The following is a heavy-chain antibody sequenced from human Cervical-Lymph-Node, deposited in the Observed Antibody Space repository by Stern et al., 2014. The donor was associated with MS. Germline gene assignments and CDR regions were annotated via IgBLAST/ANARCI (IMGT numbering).Heavy chain of an antibody. CDR2: IYQDGST. D-gene: IGHD2-15*01. J-gene: IGHJ5*02. CDR3: ARVDDCSGGTCFSTSWFDP. Sequence: QVQLVESGPGLVKPSETLSLTCTVSGGSFNNYYWTWIRQPPGKGLEWIGYIYQDGSTKYNPSLKRRVTISLHTSKKQFSLRLTSVTAADTAVYYCARVDDCSGGTCFSTSWFDPWGQGTLVTVSS. CDR1: GGSFNNYY. V-gene: IGHV4-59*01.